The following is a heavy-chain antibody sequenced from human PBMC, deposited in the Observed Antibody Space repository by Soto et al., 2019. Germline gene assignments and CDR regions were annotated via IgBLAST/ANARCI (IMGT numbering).Heavy chain of an antibody. D-gene: IGHD1-26*01. CDR2: IDPSDSYT. V-gene: IGHV5-10-1*01. J-gene: IGHJ1*01. CDR1: DEIFNTYW. CDR3: GRDFGSGHADV. Sequence: LGESLKISCQTSDEIFNTYWITGVRQMPGRGLEWVGRIDPSDSYTTYNPSLKGHVILSVDKSMNTAYVQWTSLRASDTAMYFCGRDFGSGHADVWGQGTLVTVSS.